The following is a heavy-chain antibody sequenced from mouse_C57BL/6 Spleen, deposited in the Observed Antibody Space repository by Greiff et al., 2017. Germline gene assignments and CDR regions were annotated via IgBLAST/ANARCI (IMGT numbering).Heavy chain of an antibody. CDR3: ASPPYYYGSSYGFAY. D-gene: IGHD1-1*01. Sequence: QVQLKQSGAELMKPGASVKLSCKATGYTFTGYWIEWVKQRPGHGLEWIGEILPGSGSTNYNEKFKGKATFTADTSSNTAYMQLSSLTTEDSVIYYCASPPYYYGSSYGFAYWGQGTLVTVSA. J-gene: IGHJ3*01. CDR1: GYTFTGYW. V-gene: IGHV1-9*01. CDR2: ILPGSGST.